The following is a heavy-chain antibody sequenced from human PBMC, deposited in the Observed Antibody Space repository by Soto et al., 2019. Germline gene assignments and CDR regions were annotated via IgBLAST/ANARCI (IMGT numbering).Heavy chain of an antibody. D-gene: IGHD5-18*01. CDR1: GYIFTTYG. J-gene: IGHJ6*03. Sequence: ASVKVSCKASGYIFTTYGISWVRQAPGQGLEWMGRISGYNGNTNYAQKFQDRVTMTTNTSISTAYMELSSLRSEDTAVYYCARESRGYSYGYYDYYYYMDVWGKGTTVTVSS. CDR2: ISGYNGNT. CDR3: ARESRGYSYGYYDYYYYMDV. V-gene: IGHV1-18*01.